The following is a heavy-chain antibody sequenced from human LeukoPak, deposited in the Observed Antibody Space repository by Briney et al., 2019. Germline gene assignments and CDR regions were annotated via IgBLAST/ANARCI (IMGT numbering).Heavy chain of an antibody. CDR1: GYTFTDYY. D-gene: IGHD2-2*01. CDR3: ATVGYCSSTSGPTDY. Sequence: ASVKISCKVSGYTFTDYYMHWVQQAPGKGLEWMGLVDPEDGETINAEKFQGRVTITADTSTDTAYMELSSLRSEDTAVYYCATVGYCSSTSGPTDYWGQGTLVTVSS. CDR2: VDPEDGET. V-gene: IGHV1-69-2*01. J-gene: IGHJ4*02.